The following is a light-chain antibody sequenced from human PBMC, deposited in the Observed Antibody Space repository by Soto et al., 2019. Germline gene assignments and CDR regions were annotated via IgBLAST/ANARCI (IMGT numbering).Light chain of an antibody. CDR3: TSYTRDTALV. V-gene: IGLV2-14*01. CDR2: EVS. J-gene: IGLJ1*01. Sequence: QSVLTQPASVSGSPGQSITISCTGTSSDVGTYKYVPGYQHHPGKAPKRIIYEVSNRPSGVSNRFSGSKSGSTASLTISGLQAEDEADYPCTSYTRDTALVFGTGTKVTVL. CDR1: SSDVGTYKY.